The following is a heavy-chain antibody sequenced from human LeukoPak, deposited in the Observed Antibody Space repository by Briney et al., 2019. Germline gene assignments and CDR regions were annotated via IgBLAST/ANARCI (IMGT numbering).Heavy chain of an antibody. V-gene: IGHV3-64D*09. D-gene: IGHD3-22*01. CDR1: GFTFSNHA. Sequence: GGSLRLSCSASGFTFSNHAMHWVRQAPGKGLEFVAAISSNGGTTYHADSVEGRFAISRDNSKNTLFLQMTFLRIEDTSVYYCVRDPAAYYYDSTFDYWGQGTLVTVSA. J-gene: IGHJ4*02. CDR3: VRDPAAYYYDSTFDY. CDR2: ISSNGGTT.